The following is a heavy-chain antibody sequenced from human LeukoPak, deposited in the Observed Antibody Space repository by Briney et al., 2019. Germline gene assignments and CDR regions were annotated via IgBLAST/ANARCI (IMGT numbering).Heavy chain of an antibody. D-gene: IGHD3-10*01. Sequence: PGGSLRLSCAASGFTFSSYSMNWARKAPGKGLEWASSISSSSSYIYYADSVKGRFTISRDNAKNSLYLQMNSLRAEDTAVYYCAREGYYYGSGSYEDYWGQGTLVTVSS. CDR2: ISSSSSYI. CDR1: GFTFSSYS. J-gene: IGHJ4*02. CDR3: AREGYYYGSGSYEDY. V-gene: IGHV3-21*01.